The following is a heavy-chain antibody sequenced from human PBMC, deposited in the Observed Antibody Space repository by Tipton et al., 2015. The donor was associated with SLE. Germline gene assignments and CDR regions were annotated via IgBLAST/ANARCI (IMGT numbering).Heavy chain of an antibody. CDR1: GFTFRSYS. Sequence: GSLRLSCAASGFTFRSYSMNWVRQAPGKGLEWVSSISSSSSYIYYADSVKGRFTISRDNAKNSLYLQMNSLRAEDTAVYYCATDGGMWELRAWGQVTMVTVSS. D-gene: IGHD1-26*01. CDR3: ATDGGMWELRA. J-gene: IGHJ3*01. CDR2: ISSSSSYI. V-gene: IGHV3-21*04.